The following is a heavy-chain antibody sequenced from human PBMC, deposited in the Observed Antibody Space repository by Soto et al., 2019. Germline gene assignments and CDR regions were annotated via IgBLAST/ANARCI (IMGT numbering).Heavy chain of an antibody. CDR3: ARRRYCGADFYSKSYYVMDV. V-gene: IGHV1-69*02. CDR1: GSTFSSYT. Sequence: QVQLVQSGAEVKKPGSSVRVSCQASGSTFSSYTVSWVRQAPGQGLEWMGRIIPFLGVTNYAPKFKGRVTITADKSTPTGYMDMSSLSSWDTAVYYCARRRYCGADFYSKSYYVMDVWGQGTSVTVSS. CDR2: IIPFLGVT. D-gene: IGHD2-21*02. J-gene: IGHJ6*02.